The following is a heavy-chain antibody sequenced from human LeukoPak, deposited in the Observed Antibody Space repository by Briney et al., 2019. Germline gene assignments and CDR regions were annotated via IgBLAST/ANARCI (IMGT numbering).Heavy chain of an antibody. D-gene: IGHD1-26*01. CDR1: GGSISGYY. CDR3: ASRVSYSGGFQY. Sequence: SETLSLTCTVSGGSISGYYWSWIRQPPGKGLDWLGYIYYTGSTNYNPSLKSRVTISVDTSKNHFSLRLSSVTAADTAVYYCASRVSYSGGFQYWGRGTLVTVSS. J-gene: IGHJ4*02. CDR2: IYYTGST. V-gene: IGHV4-59*01.